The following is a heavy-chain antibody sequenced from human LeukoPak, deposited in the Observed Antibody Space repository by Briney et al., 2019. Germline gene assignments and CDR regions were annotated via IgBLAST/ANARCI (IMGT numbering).Heavy chain of an antibody. Sequence: GGSLKLSCAASGFTFSGSAMHWVRQASGKGLEWVGRIRTKANSYATAYAASVKGRFTISRDDSKNTAYLQMNSLGAEDTAVYFCARGGGDYCFDYWGQGALVTVSS. D-gene: IGHD2-21*02. J-gene: IGHJ4*02. CDR2: IRTKANSYAT. V-gene: IGHV3-73*01. CDR1: GFTFSGSA. CDR3: ARGGGDYCFDY.